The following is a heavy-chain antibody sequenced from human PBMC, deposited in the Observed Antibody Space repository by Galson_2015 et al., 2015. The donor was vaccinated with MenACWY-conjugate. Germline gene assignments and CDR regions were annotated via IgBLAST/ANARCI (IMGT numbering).Heavy chain of an antibody. J-gene: IGHJ3*02. V-gene: IGHV3-21*01. CDR1: GFTFSSYS. Sequence: LRLSCAASGFTFSSYSMNWVRQAPGKGLEWVSSISSSSSYIYYADSVKGRFTISRDNAKNSLYLQMNSLRAEDTAVYYCARDPPRLVQWDAFDIWGQGTMGTDSS. D-gene: IGHD6-19*01. CDR3: ARDPPRLVQWDAFDI. CDR2: ISSSSSYI.